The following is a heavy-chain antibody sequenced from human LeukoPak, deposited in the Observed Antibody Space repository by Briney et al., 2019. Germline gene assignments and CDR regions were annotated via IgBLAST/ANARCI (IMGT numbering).Heavy chain of an antibody. CDR2: IYSGGST. D-gene: IGHD2-2*02. CDR1: GFTVSSSY. J-gene: IGHJ1*01. CDR3: ATGTNCSSTSCYTLVREYFQH. V-gene: IGHV3-53*01. Sequence: GGSLRLSCAASGFTVSSSYVSWVRQAPGKGLEWVSVIYSGGSTYYADSVKGRFTISRDNSENTLYLQMNSLRGEDTAVYYCATGTNCSSTSCYTLVREYFQHWGQGTLVTVSS.